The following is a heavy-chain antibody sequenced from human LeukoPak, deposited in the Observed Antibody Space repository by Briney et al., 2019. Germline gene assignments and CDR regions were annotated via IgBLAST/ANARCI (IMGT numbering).Heavy chain of an antibody. CDR1: GDSISGYY. V-gene: IGHV4-59*08. CDR2: IYYNGTT. Sequence: SETLSLTCTVSGDSISGYYWGWIRQPPGKRLEWIGYIYYNGTTKYNPSLKSRLTMSVDTSKSQFSLNLNSVTAADTAVYYCARGNSSSWPLDYWGQGTLVTVSS. J-gene: IGHJ4*02. CDR3: ARGNSSSWPLDY. D-gene: IGHD2/OR15-2a*01.